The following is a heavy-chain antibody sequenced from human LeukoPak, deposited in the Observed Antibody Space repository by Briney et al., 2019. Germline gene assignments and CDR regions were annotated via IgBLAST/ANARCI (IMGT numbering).Heavy chain of an antibody. V-gene: IGHV3-23*01. J-gene: IGHJ4*02. CDR2: ISGSGGDT. D-gene: IGHD3-22*01. Sequence: PGGSLRLSCAASGFTFNSYSMTWVRQAPGKGLEWVSGISGSGGDTYYADSVKGRFTISRDNSKNTLNLQMNSLRAEGTALYYCAKDQNYESSGYYGGFDYWGQGTLVTVSS. CDR3: AKDQNYESSGYYGGFDY. CDR1: GFTFNSYS.